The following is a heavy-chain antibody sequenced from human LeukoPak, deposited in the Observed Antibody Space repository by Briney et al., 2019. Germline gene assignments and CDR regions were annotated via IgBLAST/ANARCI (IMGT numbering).Heavy chain of an antibody. J-gene: IGHJ5*02. Sequence: SQTLSLTCAVSGGSISSGGYSWSWIRQPPGTGLEWIGYIYHSGSTYYNPSLKSRVTISVDRSKNQFSLKLSSVTAADTAVYYCASLYYYDSSGPNWFDPWGQGTLVTVSS. CDR1: GGSISSGGYS. V-gene: IGHV4-30-2*01. CDR2: IYHSGST. D-gene: IGHD3-22*01. CDR3: ASLYYYDSSGPNWFDP.